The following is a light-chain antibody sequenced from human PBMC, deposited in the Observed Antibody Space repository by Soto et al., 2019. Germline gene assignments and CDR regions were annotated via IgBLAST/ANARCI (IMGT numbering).Light chain of an antibody. CDR2: DGS. V-gene: IGKV1-5*01. J-gene: IGKJ1*01. CDR3: QQCSTDPVT. Sequence: DIQMTQSPSTLSASVGDRVIITCRASRSVGNRLAWYQQKPGKAPKVLIFDGSTLRSGVPSRFSGSGSGTESSLTISSLQPDDFATYYCQQCSTDPVTFGQGTKVEVK. CDR1: RSVGNR.